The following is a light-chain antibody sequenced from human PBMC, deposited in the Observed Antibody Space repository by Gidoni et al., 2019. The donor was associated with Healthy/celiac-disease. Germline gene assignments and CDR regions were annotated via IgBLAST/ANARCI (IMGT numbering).Light chain of an antibody. CDR2: AAS. Sequence: IQMTQAPSSLSASVGDRVTITCRASQSISNYLNWYQQKPGKAPKLLIYAASSLQSGVPSRFSGSGSGTDFTLTISSLQPEDFATYYCQQSFSSPRVTFGQGTKLEIK. CDR1: QSISNY. V-gene: IGKV1-39*01. J-gene: IGKJ2*01. CDR3: QQSFSSPRVT.